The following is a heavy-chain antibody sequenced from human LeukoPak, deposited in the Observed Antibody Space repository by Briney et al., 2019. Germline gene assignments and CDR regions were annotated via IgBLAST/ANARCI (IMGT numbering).Heavy chain of an antibody. Sequence: SETLSLTCAVYGGSFSGYYWNWIRQPPGKGLEWIGEINHSGSTNYNPSLKSRVTISVDTSKNQFSLKLSSVTAADTAVYYCARQAQLEYFQHWGQGTLVTVSS. J-gene: IGHJ1*01. CDR2: INHSGST. D-gene: IGHD5-18*01. CDR1: GGSFSGYY. CDR3: ARQAQLEYFQH. V-gene: IGHV4-34*01.